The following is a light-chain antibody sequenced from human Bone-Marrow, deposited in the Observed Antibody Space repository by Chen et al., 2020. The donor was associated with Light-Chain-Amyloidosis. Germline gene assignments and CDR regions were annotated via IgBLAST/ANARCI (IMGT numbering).Light chain of an antibody. CDR3: EQYGTSQLA. Sequence: EIVLTQSPGTLSLSPGEGANLSCRANQTISSNYLTWYQQKFGQAPRLLIYGSSSRATGIPDRFTGSGSGTDFTLTINRLEPEDVAMYFCEQYGTSQLAVGGGSKVEIK. J-gene: IGKJ4*01. V-gene: IGKV3-20*01. CDR2: GSS. CDR1: QTISSNY.